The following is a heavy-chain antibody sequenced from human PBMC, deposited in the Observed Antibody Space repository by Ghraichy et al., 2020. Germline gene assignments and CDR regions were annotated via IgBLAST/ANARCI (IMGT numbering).Heavy chain of an antibody. CDR2: IKTDGSST. CDR3: ARDQRVGVSGTDFDY. Sequence: ESLNISCAASGFTFSSYWLHWVRQAPGKGLVWVSRIKTDGSSTNYADSVKGRFTISRDNARNTLYLQMNSLRAEDTAVYYCARDQRVGVSGTDFDYWGQGTLVTVSS. V-gene: IGHV3-74*01. D-gene: IGHD6-19*01. CDR1: GFTFSSYW. J-gene: IGHJ4*02.